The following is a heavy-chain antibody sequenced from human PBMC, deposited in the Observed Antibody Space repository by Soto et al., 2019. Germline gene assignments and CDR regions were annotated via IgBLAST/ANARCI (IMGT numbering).Heavy chain of an antibody. D-gene: IGHD2-15*01. V-gene: IGHV3-30*04. CDR2: ISYDGSNS. Sequence: QLQLVESGGGVVQPGRSLRLSCAASASTFSNYIMHWVRQAPGKGLEWVAFISYDGSNSNYADFVEGRFTISRDNPKNMVYLQLSSLRPDDTAVYYCAGGDNYYALGVWGQGTTVTVSS. J-gene: IGHJ6*02. CDR3: AGGDNYYALGV. CDR1: ASTFSNYI.